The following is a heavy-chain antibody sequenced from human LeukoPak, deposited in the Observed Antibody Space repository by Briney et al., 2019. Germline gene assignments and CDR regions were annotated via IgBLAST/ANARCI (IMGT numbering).Heavy chain of an antibody. CDR2: INRNGNT. D-gene: IGHD4-11*01. J-gene: IGHJ4*02. Sequence: PSETLSLTCGVSGGSFNKYYWAWIRQPPGKGLEWIGEINRNGNTNYNPSPKSRVTISVDTSKNQFSLNLSSVTAADTAVYFCARSGVTTVLYLDWGQGTLVTVSS. CDR3: ARSGVTTVLYLD. CDR1: GGSFNKYY. V-gene: IGHV4-34*01.